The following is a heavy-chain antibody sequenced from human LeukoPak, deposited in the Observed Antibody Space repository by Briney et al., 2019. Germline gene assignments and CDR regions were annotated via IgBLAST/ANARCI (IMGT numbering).Heavy chain of an antibody. V-gene: IGHV4-39*01. D-gene: IGHD6-19*01. Sequence: PSETLSLTCTVSGGSISSRSYHWGWIRQPPGKGLEWIGRISYSGSTYYNPSLKSRVTISVDTSKKQFFLKLSSVTAADTAVYYCTRQWQALDYWGQGTLVTVSS. CDR2: ISYSGST. CDR1: GGSISSRSYH. J-gene: IGHJ4*02. CDR3: TRQWQALDY.